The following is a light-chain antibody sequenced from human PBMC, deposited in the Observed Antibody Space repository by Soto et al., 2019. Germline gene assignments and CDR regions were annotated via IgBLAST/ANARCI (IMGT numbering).Light chain of an antibody. CDR2: DAS. J-gene: IGKJ2*01. CDR3: QRFNDFPGT. V-gene: IGKV1D-13*01. CDR1: QDISSA. Sequence: AIQLTQAPSSLSASVGDRVTISCRTSQDISSALAWYQQRPGKPPKLLLSDASSLESGVPSRFSGSGSGTGFTLTISSLQPEDFATYYCQRFNDFPGTFGQGTTLEI.